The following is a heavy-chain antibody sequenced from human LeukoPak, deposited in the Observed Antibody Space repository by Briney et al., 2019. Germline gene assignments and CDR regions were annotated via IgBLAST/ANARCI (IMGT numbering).Heavy chain of an antibody. Sequence: PGGSLRLSCTASRFTFSSYTMNWVRQAPGKGVEGVSSISGSSDSIYYADWVKGRFTISRDNAKKSMYVQMNSLRAEDTAVYYCARDLYGDYAPDFWGQGTLVTVSS. V-gene: IGHV3-21*01. J-gene: IGHJ4*02. D-gene: IGHD4-17*01. CDR1: RFTFSSYT. CDR3: ARDLYGDYAPDF. CDR2: ISGSSDSI.